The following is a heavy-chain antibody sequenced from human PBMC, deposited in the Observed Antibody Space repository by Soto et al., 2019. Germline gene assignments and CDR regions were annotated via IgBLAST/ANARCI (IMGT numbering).Heavy chain of an antibody. CDR1: GFTFSNAW. V-gene: IGHV3-15*07. Sequence: PGGSLRLSCAASGFTFSNAWMNWVRQAPGKGLEWVGRIKSKTDGGTTDYAAPVKGRFTISRDDSKNTLYLQMNSLKTEDTAVYYCTTDRVDTAMVTSYYYYYGMDVWGQGTTVTVSS. J-gene: IGHJ6*02. D-gene: IGHD5-18*01. CDR2: IKSKTDGGTT. CDR3: TTDRVDTAMVTSYYYYYGMDV.